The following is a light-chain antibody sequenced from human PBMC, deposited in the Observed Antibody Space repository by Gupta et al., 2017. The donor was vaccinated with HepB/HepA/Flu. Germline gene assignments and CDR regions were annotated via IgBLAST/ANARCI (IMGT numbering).Light chain of an antibody. Sequence: SALTPPASVAGCPGQSITIPCTGPSSDVGGYNYVSWYQPHPAKAHKLMIYDVSKRPTGVSSRFSGSKSGNTASLTISVRKDEDEADYYCSSYTSSSNLVFGGVTKLTVL. J-gene: IGLJ3*02. CDR2: DVS. CDR3: SSYTSSSNLV. V-gene: IGLV2-14*01. CDR1: SSDVGGYNY.